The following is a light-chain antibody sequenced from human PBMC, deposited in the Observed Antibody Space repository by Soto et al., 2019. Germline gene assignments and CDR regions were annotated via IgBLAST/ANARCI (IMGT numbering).Light chain of an antibody. CDR1: SSNIGAGYD. V-gene: IGLV1-40*01. J-gene: IGLJ2*01. CDR3: QSYDSSLSGSHVV. Sequence: QSVLTQPPSVSGAPGQRVTISCTGSSSNIGAGYDVHWYQQLPGTAPKLLIYGNSNRPSGVLDRFSGSKSGTSASLAITGLQAEDEADYYCQSYDSSLSGSHVVFGGGTKVTVL. CDR2: GNS.